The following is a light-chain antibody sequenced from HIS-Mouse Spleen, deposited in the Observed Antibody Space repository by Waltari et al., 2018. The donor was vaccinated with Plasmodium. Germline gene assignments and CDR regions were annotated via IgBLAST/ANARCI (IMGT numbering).Light chain of an antibody. Sequence: QSALTQPASVSGSPGQSLTIPCTGTSSDVGSYNLVSWYQQHPGKAPKLMIYEGSKRPSGVSNRFSGSKSGNTASLTISGLQAEDEADYYCCSYAGSRMVFGGGTKLTVL. CDR1: SSDVGSYNL. J-gene: IGLJ2*01. CDR3: CSYAGSRMV. CDR2: EGS. V-gene: IGLV2-23*01.